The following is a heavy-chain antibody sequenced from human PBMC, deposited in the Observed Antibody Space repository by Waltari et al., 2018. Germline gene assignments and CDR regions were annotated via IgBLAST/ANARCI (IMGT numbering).Heavy chain of an antibody. CDR2: TRNKANSYTT. Sequence: EVQLVESGGGLVQPGGSLRLSCAASGFTFSDHYMDWVRQAPGKGLEWVGRTRNKANSYTTEYAASVKGIFTIARDDSKNSLYLQMNSLKTEDTAVYYCARADYSSYHWGQGTLVTVSS. CDR1: GFTFSDHY. CDR3: ARADYSSYH. J-gene: IGHJ5*02. D-gene: IGHD6-6*01. V-gene: IGHV3-72*01.